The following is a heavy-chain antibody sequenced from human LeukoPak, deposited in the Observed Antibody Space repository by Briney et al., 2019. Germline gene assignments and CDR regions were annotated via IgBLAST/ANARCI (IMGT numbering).Heavy chain of an antibody. CDR2: FSSSSSTI. J-gene: IGHJ2*01. CDR3: ARVGLRDVVVPAAIAYYWYFDL. CDR1: GFTFSSYS. D-gene: IGHD2-2*01. V-gene: IGHV3-48*04. Sequence: GGSLRLSCAASGFTFSSYSMNWVRQAPGKGLEWVSYFSSSSSTIYYADSVKGRFTISRDNAKNSLFLQMNSLRAEDTAVYYCARVGLRDVVVPAAIAYYWYFDLWGRGTLVTVSS.